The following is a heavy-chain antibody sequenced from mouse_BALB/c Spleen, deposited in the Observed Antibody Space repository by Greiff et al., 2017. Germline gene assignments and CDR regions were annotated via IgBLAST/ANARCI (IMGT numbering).Heavy chain of an antibody. V-gene: IGHV5-9-3*01. CDR2: ISSGGSYT. CDR1: GFTFSSYA. D-gene: IGHD3-1*01. J-gene: IGHJ3*01. CDR3: ARQLGLSWFAY. Sequence: EVQLVESGGGLVKPGASLKLSCAASGFTFSSYAMSWVRQTPVKRLEWVATISSGGSYTYYPDSVKGRITISRDNATNTLYLQISSLRSEDTAMYYCARQLGLSWFAYWGQGTLVTVSA.